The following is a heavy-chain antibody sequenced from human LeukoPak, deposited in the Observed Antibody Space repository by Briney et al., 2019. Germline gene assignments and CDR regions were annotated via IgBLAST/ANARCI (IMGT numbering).Heavy chain of an antibody. CDR2: INPSGGGT. D-gene: IGHD3-10*01. Sequence: ASVKVPCKVSGYTFTGYYLHWLRQAPGQGLEWMGRINPSGGGTNYAQKFQGRATMTRDTSINTAYMTLSSLRSDDTAVYYCARGPSGSDYWGQGTLVTVSS. V-gene: IGHV1-2*06. J-gene: IGHJ4*02. CDR3: ARGPSGSDY. CDR1: GYTFTGYY.